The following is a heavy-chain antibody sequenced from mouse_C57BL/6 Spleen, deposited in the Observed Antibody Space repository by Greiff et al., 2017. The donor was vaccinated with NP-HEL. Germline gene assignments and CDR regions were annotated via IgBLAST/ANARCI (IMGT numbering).Heavy chain of an antibody. D-gene: IGHD1-1*01. CDR1: GYAFSSYW. CDR2: IYPGDGDT. V-gene: IGHV1-80*01. Sequence: QVQLQQSGAELVKPGASVKISCKASGYAFSSYWMNWVKQRPGMGLEWIGQIYPGDGDTNSNGKFKGKATLTADKSSSTAYMQLSSLTSEDYSVYFCARWRLLDAMDYWGQGTSVTVSS. CDR3: ARWRLLDAMDY. J-gene: IGHJ4*01.